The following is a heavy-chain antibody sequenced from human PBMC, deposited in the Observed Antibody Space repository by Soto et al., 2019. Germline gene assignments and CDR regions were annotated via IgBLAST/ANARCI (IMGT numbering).Heavy chain of an antibody. CDR3: ARSAGSSGWYALAFDY. CDR1: CGSIISYY. D-gene: IGHD6-19*01. J-gene: IGHJ4*02. CDR2: IYYSGST. Sequence: PSETLSLTCTFSCGSIISYYWSWIRQPPGKGLEWIGYIYYSGSTNYNPSLKSRVTISVDTSKNQFSLKLSSVTAADTAVYYCARSAGSSGWYALAFDYWGQGTLVTVSS. V-gene: IGHV4-59*01.